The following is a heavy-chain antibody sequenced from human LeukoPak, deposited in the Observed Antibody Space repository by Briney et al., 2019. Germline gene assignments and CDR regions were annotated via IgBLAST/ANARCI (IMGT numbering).Heavy chain of an antibody. CDR1: GGSISSYY. J-gene: IGHJ5*02. V-gene: IGHV4-4*09. Sequence: SETLSLTCTVSGGSISSYYWSWIRQPPGKGLEWIGYIYTGGSTNYNPSLRSRVTISVDTSKNQFSLKLSSVTAADTAVYYCASTSGSSSSGGWFDPWGQGTLVTVSS. CDR3: ASTSGSSSSGGWFDP. D-gene: IGHD6-6*01. CDR2: IYTGGST.